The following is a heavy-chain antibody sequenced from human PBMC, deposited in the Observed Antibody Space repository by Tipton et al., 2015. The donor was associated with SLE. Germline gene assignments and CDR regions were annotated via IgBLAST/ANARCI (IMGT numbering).Heavy chain of an antibody. CDR2: IYHRGNS. Sequence: TLSLTCAVSGYSIISDYWWGWIRQTPGKGLQWIGNIYHRGNSYYKPSLKSRATISVDTSKNQFSLKLSSVTAADTAVYYCARRPLITMIVVARAFDIWGQGTMVTVSS. CDR3: ARRPLITMIVVARAFDI. D-gene: IGHD3-22*01. V-gene: IGHV4-38-2*01. J-gene: IGHJ3*02. CDR1: GYSIISDYW.